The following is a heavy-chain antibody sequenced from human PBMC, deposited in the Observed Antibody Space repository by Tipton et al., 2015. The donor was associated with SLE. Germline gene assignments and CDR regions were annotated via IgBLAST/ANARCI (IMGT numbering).Heavy chain of an antibody. V-gene: IGHV4-59*01. J-gene: IGHJ6*03. D-gene: IGHD3-10*01. Sequence: TLSLTCTVSGGSISSFYWSWIRQPPGKGLEWIGYIYYSGSTNYNPSLKSRVTISVDTSKNQFSLKLSSVTAADTAVYYCARDHLPGGYSYSMDVWGKGTTVPVSS. CDR1: GGSISSFY. CDR2: IYYSGST. CDR3: ARDHLPGGYSYSMDV.